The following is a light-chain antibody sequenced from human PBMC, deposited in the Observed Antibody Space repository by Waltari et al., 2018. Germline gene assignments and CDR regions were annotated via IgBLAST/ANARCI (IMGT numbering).Light chain of an antibody. J-gene: IGKJ1*01. CDR3: QQYNTQSET. CDR2: RAS. CDR1: QDISIL. V-gene: IGKV1-5*03. Sequence: DIQMTQSPSTLSASVGDRVTITCRASQDISILFAWYQQRPGKAPKLLIYRASDLESGVPSRFSGSGSGTEFTLTISSLQPDDFATYYCQQYNTQSETFGQGTRVEFK.